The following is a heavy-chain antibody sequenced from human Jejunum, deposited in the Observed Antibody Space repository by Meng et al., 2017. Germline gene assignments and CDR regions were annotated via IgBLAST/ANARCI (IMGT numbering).Heavy chain of an antibody. CDR3: ARDHWGSLDY. Sequence: HVQRRESGPGLVRPSGTLSLICAVSVGSVSSSGYQWGWIRQPPGKGLEWIGYASTNYNPSLKSRVTISLDTSKNQFSLKLTSVTAADTAVYYCARDHWGSLDYWGQGILVTVSS. CDR1: VGSVSSSGYQ. CDR2: AST. J-gene: IGHJ4*02. D-gene: IGHD7-27*01. V-gene: IGHV4-61*08.